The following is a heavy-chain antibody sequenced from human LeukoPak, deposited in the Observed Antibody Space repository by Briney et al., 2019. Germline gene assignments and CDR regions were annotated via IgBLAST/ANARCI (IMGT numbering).Heavy chain of an antibody. CDR3: ARDRGSGSGIISTWDHYYYYYYMDV. J-gene: IGHJ6*03. Sequence: ASVKVSCKASGYTFTGYYMHWVRQAPGQGLEWMGWINPNSGGTNYAQKFQGRVTMTRDTSISTAYMELSSLRSEDTAVYYCARDRGSGSGIISTWDHYYYYYYMDVWGKGTTVTISS. CDR1: GYTFTGYY. D-gene: IGHD3-10*01. V-gene: IGHV1-2*02. CDR2: INPNSGGT.